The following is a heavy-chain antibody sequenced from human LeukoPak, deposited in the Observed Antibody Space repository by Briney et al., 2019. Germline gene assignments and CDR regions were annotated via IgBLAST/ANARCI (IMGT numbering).Heavy chain of an antibody. CDR3: ARDGVAVAGTYNWFDP. D-gene: IGHD6-19*01. J-gene: IGHJ5*02. V-gene: IGHV3-33*01. CDR1: GFTFSSYG. Sequence: GGSLRLSCAASGFTFSSYGMHWVRQAPGKGLEWVAVIWYDGSNKYYADSVKGRFTISRDNSKNTLYLQMNSLRAEDTAVYYCARDGVAVAGTYNWFDPWGQGTLVTVPS. CDR2: IWYDGSNK.